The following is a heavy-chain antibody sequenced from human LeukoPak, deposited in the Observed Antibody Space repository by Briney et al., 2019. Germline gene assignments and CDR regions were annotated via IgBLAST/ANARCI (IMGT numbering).Heavy chain of an antibody. CDR1: QFIFSTYA. D-gene: IGHD3-10*01. CDR3: ARANYYGSGRAAFDI. Sequence: GGSLRLSCAASQFIFSTYAMSWVRQAPGKGLEWVSRINSDGSSTSYADSVKGRFTISRDNAKNTLYLQMNSLRAEDTAVYYCARANYYGSGRAAFDIWGQGTMVTVSS. V-gene: IGHV3-74*01. CDR2: INSDGSST. J-gene: IGHJ3*02.